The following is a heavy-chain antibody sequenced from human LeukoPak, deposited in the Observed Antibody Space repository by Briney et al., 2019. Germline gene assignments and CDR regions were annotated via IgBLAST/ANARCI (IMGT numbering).Heavy chain of an antibody. CDR2: IIPIFGTA. V-gene: IGHV1-69*13. Sequence: SVKVSCKASGGTFSSYAISWVRQAPGQGLEWMGWIIPIFGTANYAQKFQGRVTITADESTSTAYMELSSLRSEDTAVYYCARAPDYGDYVGWFDPWGQGTLVTVSS. CDR3: ARAPDYGDYVGWFDP. CDR1: GGTFSSYA. J-gene: IGHJ5*02. D-gene: IGHD4-17*01.